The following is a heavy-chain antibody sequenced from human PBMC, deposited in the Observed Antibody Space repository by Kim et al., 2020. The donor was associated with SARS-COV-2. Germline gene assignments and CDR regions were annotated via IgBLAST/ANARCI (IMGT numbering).Heavy chain of an antibody. V-gene: IGHV3-9*01. J-gene: IGHJ4*02. D-gene: IGHD3-9*01. Sequence: ADSVKGRFTISRDNAKNSLYLQMNSLRAEDTALYYCAKDISDILTGYYSSWGQGTLVTVSS. CDR3: AKDISDILTGYYSS.